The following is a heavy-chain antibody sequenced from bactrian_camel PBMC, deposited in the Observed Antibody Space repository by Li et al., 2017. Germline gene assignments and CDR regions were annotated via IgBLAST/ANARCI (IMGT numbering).Heavy chain of an antibody. D-gene: IGHD4*01. Sequence: HVQLVESGGGSVQAGGSLSLSCAVSGPAHLKNCMGWVRQAPGKEREGVAVIDNDRSARYEDSVKGRFTISQDDAKNTLYLQMNSPKPEDTAMYYCAADPPDYSAYGVDCGVHDEFAYRGQGTQVTVS. CDR3: AADPPDYSAYGVDCGVHDEFAY. V-gene: IGHV3S1*01. CDR1: GPAHLKNC. J-gene: IGHJ4*01. CDR2: IDNDRSAR.